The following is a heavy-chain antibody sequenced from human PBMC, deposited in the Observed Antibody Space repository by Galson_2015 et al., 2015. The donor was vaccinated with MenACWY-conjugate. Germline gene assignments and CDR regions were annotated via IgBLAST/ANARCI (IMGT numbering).Heavy chain of an antibody. CDR2: IRFDGTTK. Sequence: SLRLSCAASGFTFSRYWMSWVRQIPGKGPEWVAFIRFDGTTKYYADSVKGRFTISRDNSKNTLYLQMNSLRAEDTAVYYCAKGGRYYYDNSGYSDAFDLWGQGTMVTVSS. J-gene: IGHJ3*01. D-gene: IGHD3-22*01. CDR1: GFTFSRYW. CDR3: AKGGRYYYDNSGYSDAFDL. V-gene: IGHV3-30*02.